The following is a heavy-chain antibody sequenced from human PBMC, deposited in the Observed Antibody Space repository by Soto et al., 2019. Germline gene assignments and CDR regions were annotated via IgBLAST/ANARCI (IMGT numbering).Heavy chain of an antibody. CDR2: IYYSGST. CDR1: GGSISSGGYY. J-gene: IGHJ6*02. V-gene: IGHV4-31*03. Sequence: SETLSLTCTVSGGSISSGGYYWSWIRQHPGKGLEWIGYIYYSGSTYYNPSLKSRVTISVDTSKNQFSLKLSSVTAADTAVYYCARDGATIFGAGMDVWGQGTTVTVSS. CDR3: ARDGATIFGAGMDV. D-gene: IGHD3-3*01.